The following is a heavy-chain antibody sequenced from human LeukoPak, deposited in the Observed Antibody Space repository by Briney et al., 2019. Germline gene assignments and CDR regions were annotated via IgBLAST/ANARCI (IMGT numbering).Heavy chain of an antibody. CDR1: GFTFTNYW. CDR2: IKQGGSDK. J-gene: IGHJ4*02. CDR3: ARVSSSMGGATDY. D-gene: IGHD1-26*01. V-gene: IGHV3-7*01. Sequence: PGGSLRLSCAASGFTFTNYWMSWVRQAPGKGLEWVANIKQGGSDKYYVDSVKGRFTISRDNAKNSLYLEMNSLRGEDTAAYYCARVSSSMGGATDYWGQGTLVTVSS.